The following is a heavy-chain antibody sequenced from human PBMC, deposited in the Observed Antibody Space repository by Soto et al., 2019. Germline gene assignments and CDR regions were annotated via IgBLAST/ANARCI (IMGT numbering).Heavy chain of an antibody. CDR2: ISHSGNI. CDR3: ARVISSREEYFDY. CDR1: GDSISDSRW. D-gene: IGHD2-2*01. V-gene: IGHV4-4*02. Sequence: QVQLQESGPGLVKPSGTLSLTCAVSGDSISDSRWWSWVRRPPGKGLEWIGEISHSGNINYNPSLKSRVTMSIEKAKNQFSLNLTSVTAADTAVYYCARVISSREEYFDYWGQGTLVTVSP. J-gene: IGHJ4*02.